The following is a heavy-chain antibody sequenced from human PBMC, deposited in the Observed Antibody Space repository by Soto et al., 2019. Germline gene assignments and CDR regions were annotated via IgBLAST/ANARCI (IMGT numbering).Heavy chain of an antibody. CDR2: ISSSGSDT. CDR3: ARKEVAVSGTYDY. V-gene: IGHV3-11*01. D-gene: IGHD6-19*01. Sequence: GGSLRLSCAASGFTFSDHHMSWIRQAPGKGLEWVSYISSSGSDTYADSVKGRFTITRDNAKNSLYLQMNSLRAEDTAVYYCARKEVAVSGTYDYWGQGTLVTSPQ. J-gene: IGHJ4*02. CDR1: GFTFSDHH.